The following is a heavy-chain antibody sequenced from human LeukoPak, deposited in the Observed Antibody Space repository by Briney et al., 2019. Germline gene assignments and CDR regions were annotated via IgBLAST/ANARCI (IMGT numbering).Heavy chain of an antibody. J-gene: IGHJ3*02. CDR3: ARDGRYYYAFDI. D-gene: IGHD1-26*01. CDR2: IYHSGST. V-gene: IGHV4-39*07. Sequence: SETLSLTCTVSGGSISSSSYYWGWIRQPPGKGLEWIGSIYHSGSTYYNPSLKSRVTISVDTSKNQFSLKLSSVTAADTAVYYCARDGRYYYAFDIWGQGTMVTVSS. CDR1: GGSISSSSYY.